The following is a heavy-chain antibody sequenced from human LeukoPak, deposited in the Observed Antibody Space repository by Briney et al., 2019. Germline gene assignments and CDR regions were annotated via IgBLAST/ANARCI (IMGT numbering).Heavy chain of an antibody. D-gene: IGHD3-10*01. J-gene: IGHJ4*02. CDR3: AKDNYYGSGSYDY. CDR1: GLTFSSYG. Sequence: GGSLRLSCAASGLTFSSYGMHWVRQAPGKGLEWVAVISYDRSNKYYADSVKGRFTISRDNSKNTLYLQMNSLRAEDTAVYYCAKDNYYGSGSYDYWDQGTLVTVSS. V-gene: IGHV3-30*18. CDR2: ISYDRSNK.